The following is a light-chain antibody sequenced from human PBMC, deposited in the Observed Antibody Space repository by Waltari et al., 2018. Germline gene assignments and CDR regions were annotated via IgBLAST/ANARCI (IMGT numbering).Light chain of an antibody. CDR2: SVD. Sequence: SSELTQDPAVSVALGQTVRITCQGDSLTTYAQNWYQQRPGQAPILGIFSVDDRPSGIPDRFSGSWSGDTASLTITGTQAEDEADYYCNSRDPTTNAVVFGGGTRLTVL. V-gene: IGLV3-19*01. CDR3: NSRDPTTNAVV. J-gene: IGLJ2*01. CDR1: SLTTYA.